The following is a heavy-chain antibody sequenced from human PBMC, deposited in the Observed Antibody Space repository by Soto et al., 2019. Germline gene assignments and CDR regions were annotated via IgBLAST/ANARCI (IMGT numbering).Heavy chain of an antibody. D-gene: IGHD6-6*01. V-gene: IGHV4-59*01. CDR2: IYYSGST. J-gene: IGHJ6*02. Sequence: QVQLQESGPGLVKPSETLSLTCTVSGGSISSYYWSWIRQPPGKGLEWIGYIYYSGSTNYNPSLKSRVTISVDTXXTXFXXKLSSVTAADTAVYYCARGPPGAARKGYYYYGMDVWGQGTTVTVSS. CDR1: GGSISSYY. CDR3: ARGPPGAARKGYYYYGMDV.